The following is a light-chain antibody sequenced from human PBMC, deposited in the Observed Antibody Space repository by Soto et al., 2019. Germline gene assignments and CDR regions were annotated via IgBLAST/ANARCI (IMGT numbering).Light chain of an antibody. Sequence: EVVLAQSPGTLSLSPGQRATLSCRASQSVSKNYLAWYRQKLGQTPRLLIYGASSRATGIPDRFSGSGSGTDFTLTISRLEPEDFAVYYCQQYGSLPWTFGQGTKVEIK. CDR2: GAS. CDR1: QSVSKNY. CDR3: QQYGSLPWT. V-gene: IGKV3-20*01. J-gene: IGKJ1*01.